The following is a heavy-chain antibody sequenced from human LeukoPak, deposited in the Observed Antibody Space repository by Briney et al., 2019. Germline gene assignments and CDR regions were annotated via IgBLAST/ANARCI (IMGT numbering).Heavy chain of an antibody. CDR1: GFTFSNYW. CDR3: ANRLGYCSGGSCYLIDY. Sequence: GGSLRLSCAASGFTFSNYWMHWVRQVPGKGLVWVSRIYRDGSNTDYADSVKGRFIISRDNVKNTLYLQMNSLRADDTAVYYCANRLGYCSGGSCYLIDYWGQGTLVTVSS. CDR2: IYRDGSNT. J-gene: IGHJ4*02. V-gene: IGHV3-74*01. D-gene: IGHD2-15*01.